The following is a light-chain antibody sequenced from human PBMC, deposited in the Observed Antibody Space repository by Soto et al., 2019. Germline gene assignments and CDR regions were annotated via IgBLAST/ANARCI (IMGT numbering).Light chain of an antibody. Sequence: ETVMTQSPATLSVSPGERATLSCRAIQTINNNLAWYQQKPGQAPRLLMFRTSTRATGIPARFSGSGSGTEFNITISSLQSEDSALYYCQQYNNWPRATFGGGTKVEIK. CDR2: RTS. J-gene: IGKJ4*01. CDR3: QQYNNWPRAT. V-gene: IGKV3-15*01. CDR1: QTINNN.